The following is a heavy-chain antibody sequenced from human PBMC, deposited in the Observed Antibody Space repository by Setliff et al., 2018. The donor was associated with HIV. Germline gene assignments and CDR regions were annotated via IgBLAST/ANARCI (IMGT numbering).Heavy chain of an antibody. CDR1: GGSISSYY. CDR3: ARDYGSGSYDH. Sequence: PSETLSLTCTVSGGSISSYYWSWIRQPPGKGLEWIGYIYYSGSTNYNPSLKSRVTISVDTSKNQFSLKLSSVTAADTAVYYCARDYGSGSYDHWGQGTLVTVSS. D-gene: IGHD3-10*01. V-gene: IGHV4-59*01. J-gene: IGHJ5*02. CDR2: IYYSGST.